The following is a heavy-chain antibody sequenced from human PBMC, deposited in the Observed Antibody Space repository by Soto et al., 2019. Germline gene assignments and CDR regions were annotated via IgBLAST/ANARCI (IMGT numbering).Heavy chain of an antibody. Sequence: QVQLVESGGGLVKPGGSLRLSCAASGFTFSDYYMSWIRQAPGKGLEWVSYISSSGSTIYYADSVEGRFTISRDNAKNSLSLQMSSLRAEDTAVYYCARTMVRGVMTLPHHCYRDVCGKGTTVTVSS. D-gene: IGHD3-10*01. CDR2: ISSSGSTI. CDR1: GFTFSDYY. V-gene: IGHV3-11*01. J-gene: IGHJ6*03. CDR3: ARTMVRGVMTLPHHCYRDV.